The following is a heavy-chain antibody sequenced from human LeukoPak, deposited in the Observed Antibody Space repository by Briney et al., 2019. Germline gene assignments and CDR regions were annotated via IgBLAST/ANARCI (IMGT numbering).Heavy chain of an antibody. D-gene: IGHD3-10*01. V-gene: IGHV3-23*01. CDR1: GFTFSNYA. Sequence: GGSLRLSCAASGFTFSNYAMSWVRQAPGKGLEWVSTISGSTENTYYADSVKGRFTISRDNSKNTLYLQMNSLRAEDTAIYYCARAPRKFRAIIVTPLYYFDYWGQGALVTVSS. CDR3: ARAPRKFRAIIVTPLYYFDY. J-gene: IGHJ4*02. CDR2: ISGSTENT.